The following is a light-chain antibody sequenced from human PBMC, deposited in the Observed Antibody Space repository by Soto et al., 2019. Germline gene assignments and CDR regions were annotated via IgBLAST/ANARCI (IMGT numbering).Light chain of an antibody. Sequence: ESVLTQSPGTLSLSPGERATLSCRASQSVSRSYLAGYQQKPGQAPRLLIYGASSRATGIPDRFSGSGSGTDFTLTISRLEPEDFAVYYCQQYGSSPLTFGGGTKVEIK. V-gene: IGKV3-20*01. CDR3: QQYGSSPLT. J-gene: IGKJ4*01. CDR1: QSVSRSY. CDR2: GAS.